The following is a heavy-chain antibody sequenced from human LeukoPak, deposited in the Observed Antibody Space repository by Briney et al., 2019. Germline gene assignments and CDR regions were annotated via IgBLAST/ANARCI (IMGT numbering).Heavy chain of an antibody. Sequence: SETLSLTCTVSGGSISSSSYYWGWIRQPPGKGLEWIGSIYYSGSTYYNPSLKSRVTISVDTSKNQFSLKLSSVTAADTAVYYCARDQSSGYYTVDYWGQGTLVTVSS. CDR2: IYYSGST. CDR3: ARDQSSGYYTVDY. J-gene: IGHJ4*02. V-gene: IGHV4-39*07. D-gene: IGHD3-22*01. CDR1: GGSISSSSYY.